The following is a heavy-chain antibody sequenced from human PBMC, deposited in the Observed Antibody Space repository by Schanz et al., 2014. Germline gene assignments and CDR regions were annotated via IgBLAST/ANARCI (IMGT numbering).Heavy chain of an antibody. CDR3: ATCSGGTCHAKPVLDN. D-gene: IGHD2-15*01. J-gene: IGHJ4*02. V-gene: IGHV1-69*04. CDR1: GGTFVTFF. Sequence: QVHLVQSGAEVKEPGSSVKVSCKPSGGTFVTFFFTWVRQAPGQGPQWMGRISPLLGVANYAQEFQGRLKITAATSTSTAYMELSSPRSEATAVYYCATCSGGTCHAKPVLDNWGQGTLVTVSS. CDR2: ISPLLGVA.